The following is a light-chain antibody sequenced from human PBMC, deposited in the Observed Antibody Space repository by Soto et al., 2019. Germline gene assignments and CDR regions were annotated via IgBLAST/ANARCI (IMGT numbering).Light chain of an antibody. Sequence: ETVLTQSPGTVSLYPGERATLSCTTSQRVRSNCLAWYQQKPGQAPRLVVYGVFNRSTGIPDRFSCSGSGTDFTLTISRLEPEDSAVYYCQHYDGSPRTFGQGTKQEI. V-gene: IGKV3-20*01. J-gene: IGKJ2*01. CDR3: QHYDGSPRT. CDR2: GVF. CDR1: QRVRSNC.